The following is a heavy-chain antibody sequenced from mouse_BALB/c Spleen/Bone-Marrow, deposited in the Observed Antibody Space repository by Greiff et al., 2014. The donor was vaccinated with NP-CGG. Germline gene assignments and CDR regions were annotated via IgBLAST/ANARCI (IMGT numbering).Heavy chain of an antibody. CDR2: IDPANGNT. Sequence: VQLKQSGAELVKPGASVKLSCTASGFNIKNTYMHWVKQRPEQGPEWIGGIDPANGNTKYDPKFQGKATITADTSSNTANLQLNSLTSEDTAVYYCAQGYDWAMDYWGQGTSVTVSS. CDR1: GFNIKNTY. J-gene: IGHJ4*01. D-gene: IGHD2-14*01. CDR3: AQGYDWAMDY. V-gene: IGHV14-3*02.